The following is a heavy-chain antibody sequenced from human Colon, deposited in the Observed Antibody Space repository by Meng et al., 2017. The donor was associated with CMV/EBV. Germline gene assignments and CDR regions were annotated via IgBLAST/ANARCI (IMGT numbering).Heavy chain of an antibody. Sequence: GGSLRLSCAASGFNFNGHWMSWVRQAPGKGLEWLSYISSSGSTIYYADSVKGRFTISRDNAKNSLYLQMNSLRVEDTALYYCARIGRGLAHYGMDVWGQGSTVTVSS. CDR1: GFNFNGHW. J-gene: IGHJ6*02. CDR3: ARIGRGLAHYGMDV. CDR2: ISSSGSTI. D-gene: IGHD3/OR15-3a*01. V-gene: IGHV3-11*04.